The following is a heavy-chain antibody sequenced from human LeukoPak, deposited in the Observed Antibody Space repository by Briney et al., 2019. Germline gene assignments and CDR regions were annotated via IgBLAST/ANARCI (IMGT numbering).Heavy chain of an antibody. Sequence: PGRSLRLSCAASGFTFSSYAMSWVRQAPGKGLEWVSAISGSGGSTYYADSVKGRFTISRDNSKNTLYLQMNSLRAEDTAVYYCAKDRSVLLWFGEDYGMDVWGQGTTVTVSS. J-gene: IGHJ6*02. CDR2: ISGSGGST. CDR3: AKDRSVLLWFGEDYGMDV. V-gene: IGHV3-23*01. D-gene: IGHD3-10*01. CDR1: GFTFSSYA.